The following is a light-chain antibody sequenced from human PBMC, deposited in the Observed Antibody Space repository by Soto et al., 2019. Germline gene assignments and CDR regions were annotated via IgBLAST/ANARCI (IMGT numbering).Light chain of an antibody. V-gene: IGKV3-20*01. CDR2: GAS. CDR1: QIVSNNY. Sequence: EIVLTQSPGTLSLSPGERATLSCRASQIVSNNYLAWYQQKPGQAPRLLIYGASSRATGIPDRFSGSGSGTDFSLTISRLEAEDFAVYYCQRYYTSLRTFGQGTKVDIK. CDR3: QRYYTSLRT. J-gene: IGKJ1*01.